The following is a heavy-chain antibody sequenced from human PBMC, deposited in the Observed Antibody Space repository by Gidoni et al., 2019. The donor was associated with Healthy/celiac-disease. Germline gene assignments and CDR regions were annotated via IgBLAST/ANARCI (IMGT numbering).Heavy chain of an antibody. V-gene: IGHV3-33*01. CDR1: GFTFSSYG. CDR3: ARERRFGELLPYYYGMDV. Sequence: QVQLVESGGGVVQPGRSLRRSCAASGFTFSSYGMHWVRQAPGKGLEWVAVIWYDGSNKYYADSVKGRFTISRDNSKNTLYLQMNSLRAEDTAVYYCARERRFGELLPYYYGMDVWGQGTTVTVSS. CDR2: IWYDGSNK. J-gene: IGHJ6*02. D-gene: IGHD3-10*01.